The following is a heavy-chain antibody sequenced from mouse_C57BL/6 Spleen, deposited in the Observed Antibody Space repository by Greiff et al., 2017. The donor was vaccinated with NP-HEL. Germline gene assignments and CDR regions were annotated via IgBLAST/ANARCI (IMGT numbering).Heavy chain of an antibody. Sequence: DVHLVESGGGLVKPGGSLKLSCAASGFTFSSYAMSWVRQTPEKRLEWVATISDGGSYTYYPDNVKGRFTISRDNAKNNLYLQMSHLKSEDTAMYYCARDLGTTTVVPPFAYWGQGTLVTVSA. V-gene: IGHV5-4*01. CDR2: ISDGGSYT. D-gene: IGHD1-1*01. J-gene: IGHJ3*01. CDR1: GFTFSSYA. CDR3: ARDLGTTTVVPPFAY.